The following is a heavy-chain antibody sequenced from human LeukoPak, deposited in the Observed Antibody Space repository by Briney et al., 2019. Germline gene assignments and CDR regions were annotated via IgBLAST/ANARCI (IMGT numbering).Heavy chain of an antibody. CDR1: GFTFSGYG. J-gene: IGHJ5*02. Sequence: PGMSLRLSCAASGFTFSGYGMHWVRQAPGKGLEWVADIWYDGSNEYYADSVKGRFTISRDNSKNTLYLQLNSLRAEDTAVYYCARDMGSSSWFDPWGQGTLVTVSS. D-gene: IGHD6-13*01. V-gene: IGHV3-33*01. CDR2: IWYDGSNE. CDR3: ARDMGSSSWFDP.